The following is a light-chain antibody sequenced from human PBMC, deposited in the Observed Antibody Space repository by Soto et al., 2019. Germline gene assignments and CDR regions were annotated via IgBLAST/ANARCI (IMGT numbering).Light chain of an antibody. CDR2: GAS. J-gene: IGKJ1*01. Sequence: EIVLTQSPDTLSVSPGDIATLSCRASQSVSNNYLAWYQQKPGQAPRILIYGASNRATGIPDRFSGSGSGTDFTLTISRLEPEDFAVYYCQQYGSSGTLGQGTKVDIK. CDR1: QSVSNNY. V-gene: IGKV3-20*01. CDR3: QQYGSSGT.